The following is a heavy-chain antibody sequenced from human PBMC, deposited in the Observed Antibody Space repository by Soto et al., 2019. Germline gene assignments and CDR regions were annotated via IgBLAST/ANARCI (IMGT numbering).Heavy chain of an antibody. CDR3: ATVYCATTSCYAPFDY. J-gene: IGHJ4*02. D-gene: IGHD2-2*01. CDR1: GFIFSTAW. V-gene: IGHV3-15*01. Sequence: EVHLVESGGGLVKAGGSLSLSGEASGFIFSTAWLGWVRQAPGRGREWIGRIKTNSDGGKLDYASPVKGKFTISREDSKSMLYLDLNSLKTEDTGVYFCATVYCATTSCYAPFDYWGKGTLVTVSS. CDR2: IKTNSDGGKL.